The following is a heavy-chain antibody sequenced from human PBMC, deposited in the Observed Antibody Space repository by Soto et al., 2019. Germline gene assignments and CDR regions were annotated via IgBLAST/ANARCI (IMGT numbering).Heavy chain of an antibody. D-gene: IGHD2-2*01. CDR2: ISAYNGNT. CDR1: GYTFTSYG. CDR3: ARDNRKDIVVVPAAQNWFDP. Sequence: ASVKVSCKASGYTFTSYGISWVRQAPGQGLEGMGWISAYNGNTNYAQKLQGRVTMTTDTSTSTAYMELRSLRSDDTAVYYCARDNRKDIVVVPAAQNWFDPWGQGTLVTVSS. V-gene: IGHV1-18*01. J-gene: IGHJ5*02.